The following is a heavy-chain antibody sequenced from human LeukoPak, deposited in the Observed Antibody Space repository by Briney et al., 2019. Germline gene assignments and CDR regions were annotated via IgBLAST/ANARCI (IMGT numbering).Heavy chain of an antibody. D-gene: IGHD3-16*01. Sequence: PGGSLRLPCAASGFIFSTYGMYWVRQAPGKGLEWVAFIRHDGSIKNYADSVKGRSTISRDNSKNALYLQMNSLRAEDTAVYYCAKDSLADIDYWGQGTLVTVSS. CDR1: GFIFSTYG. CDR3: AKDSLADIDY. J-gene: IGHJ4*02. V-gene: IGHV3-30*02. CDR2: IRHDGSIK.